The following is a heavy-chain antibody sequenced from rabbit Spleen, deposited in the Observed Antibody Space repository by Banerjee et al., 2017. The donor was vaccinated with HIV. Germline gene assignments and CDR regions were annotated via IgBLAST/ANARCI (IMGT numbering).Heavy chain of an antibody. J-gene: IGHJ6*01. CDR3: ARDTGSSFSTYGMDL. V-gene: IGHV1S40*01. D-gene: IGHD8-1*01. Sequence: QSLEESGGGLVKPGGTLTLTCTASGFSFSSSDYMCWVRQAPGRGLEWIACIAAGSGRFTYYASWAKGRFTISKTSSTTVTLQVTSLTAADTATYFCARDTGSSFSTYGMDLWGPGTLVTVS. CDR2: IAAGSGRFT. CDR1: GFSFSSSDY.